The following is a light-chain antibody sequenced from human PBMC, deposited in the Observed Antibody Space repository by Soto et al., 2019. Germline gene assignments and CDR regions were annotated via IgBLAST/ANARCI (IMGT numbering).Light chain of an antibody. CDR1: GNAVSYQL. CDR2: NVT. CDR3: CSFVGVTNDV. Sequence: QCVLTQPASVSGSPGQSITISCSGNAVSYQLVSWYQQQPGKTPKLILYNVTRRPSGVSNRFSGFKSGTTASLKITGLQAEDEADYYCCSFVGVTNDVFGNGTEVTVL. V-gene: IGLV2-23*02. J-gene: IGLJ1*01.